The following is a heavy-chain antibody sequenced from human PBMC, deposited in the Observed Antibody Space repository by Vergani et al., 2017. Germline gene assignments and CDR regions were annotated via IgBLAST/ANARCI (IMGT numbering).Heavy chain of an antibody. Sequence: QVQLQESGPGLVKPSQTLSLTCTVSGGSISSGGYYWSWIRQHPGKGLEWIGYIYYSGSPYYNPSLKSRVTISVDTSKNQFALKLSSVTAADTAVYYCAREGSRRRVWDYWGQGTLVTVSS. V-gene: IGHV4-31*03. D-gene: IGHD3-10*01. CDR3: AREGSRRRVWDY. CDR2: IYYSGSP. CDR1: GGSISSGGYY. J-gene: IGHJ4*02.